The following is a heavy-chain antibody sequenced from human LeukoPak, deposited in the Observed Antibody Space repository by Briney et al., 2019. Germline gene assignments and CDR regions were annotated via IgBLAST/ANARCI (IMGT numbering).Heavy chain of an antibody. Sequence: GGSLRLSCTASGFTFSNYWMMWVRQAPGKGLEWVANINEDGSEKYYADSVKGRFTISRDNAKNSLYLQMNSLRAEDTALYYCAKDSTRWYSSSWSSNWFDPWGQGTLVTVSS. D-gene: IGHD6-13*01. V-gene: IGHV3-7*03. J-gene: IGHJ5*02. CDR3: AKDSTRWYSSSWSSNWFDP. CDR1: GFTFSNYW. CDR2: INEDGSEK.